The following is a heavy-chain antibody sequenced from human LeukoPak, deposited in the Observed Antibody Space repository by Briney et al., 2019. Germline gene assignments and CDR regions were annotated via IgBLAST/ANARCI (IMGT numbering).Heavy chain of an antibody. CDR1: GGSISSSNW. CDR3: ARSEAFYYGSGSYSPFDY. D-gene: IGHD3-10*01. J-gene: IGHJ4*02. Sequence: PSGTLSLTCAVSGGSISSSNWWSWVRQPPGKGLEWIGEIYHSGSTNYNPSLKSRVTISVDAPKNQFSLKLSSVTAADTAVYYCARSEAFYYGSGSYSPFDYWGQGTLVTVSS. V-gene: IGHV4-4*02. CDR2: IYHSGST.